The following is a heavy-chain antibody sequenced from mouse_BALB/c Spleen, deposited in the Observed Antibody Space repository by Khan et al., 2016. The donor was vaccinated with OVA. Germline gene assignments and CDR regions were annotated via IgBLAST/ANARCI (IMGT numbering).Heavy chain of an antibody. D-gene: IGHD2-4*01. CDR3: ARRCYDYGRVALVAY. CDR2: IWSAGST. J-gene: IGHJ3*01. CDR1: GFSLNNYS. V-gene: IGHV2-2*02. Sequence: QVQLQQPGPGLVQPSQSLSITCTVSGFSLNNYSVHWVRQSPGKGLEWLGVIWSAGSTDYNAAFISRLTISKDTSRRKVFFKLNSLQPKDSAIYYCARRCYDYGRVALVAYWGQGTLVTVSA.